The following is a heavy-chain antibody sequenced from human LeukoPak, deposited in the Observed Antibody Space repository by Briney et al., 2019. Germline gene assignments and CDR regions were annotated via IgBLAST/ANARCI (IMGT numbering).Heavy chain of an antibody. V-gene: IGHV1-18*01. D-gene: IGHD3-22*01. J-gene: IGHJ4*02. CDR2: IDTNTQNT. CDR3: ATSSGDSSAWVDF. CDR1: GSTFSNYG. Sequence: SLKVSCRTSGSTFSNYGVTWVRHAPGQRFEWMGWIDTNTQNTKYTQTFQGRITLTTDSSRHTAYMELRSLRSDDTAIYYCATSSGDSSAWVDFWGRGTLVIVSP.